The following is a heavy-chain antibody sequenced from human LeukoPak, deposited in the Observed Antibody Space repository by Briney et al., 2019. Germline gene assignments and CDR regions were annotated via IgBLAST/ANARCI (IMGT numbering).Heavy chain of an antibody. CDR2: IYYSGST. Sequence: SETLSLTCTVSGGSISSYYWSWTRQPPGKGLEWIGYIYYSGSTNYNPSLKSRVTISVDTSKNQFSPKLSSKTAADTAVYYCASGWLFFDYWGQGTLVTVSS. J-gene: IGHJ4*02. CDR3: ASGWLFFDY. D-gene: IGHD5-12*01. V-gene: IGHV4-59*01. CDR1: GGSISSYY.